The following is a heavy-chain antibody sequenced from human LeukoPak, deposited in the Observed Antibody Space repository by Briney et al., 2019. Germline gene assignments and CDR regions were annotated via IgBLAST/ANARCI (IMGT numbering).Heavy chain of an antibody. V-gene: IGHV3-30*04. CDR1: GFIFGRSA. Sequence: GGSLRLSCAASGFIFGRSAIHWVRQAPGEGPEWVAMISGDGDNQSYAESVKGRFTISRDNSEDTVYLQMSSLRVDDMALYYCTRPLDYNSGAFDSWGQGTLVTVSS. CDR3: TRPLDYNSGAFDS. D-gene: IGHD3-16*01. J-gene: IGHJ4*02. CDR2: ISGDGDNQ.